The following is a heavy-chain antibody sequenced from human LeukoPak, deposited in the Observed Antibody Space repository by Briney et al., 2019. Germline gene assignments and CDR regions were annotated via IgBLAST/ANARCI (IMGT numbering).Heavy chain of an antibody. V-gene: IGHV3-30*14. J-gene: IGHJ4*02. D-gene: IGHD3-10*01. CDR2: ISYDGSNK. CDR3: TNLRGAIDY. CDR1: GFTFSSYA. Sequence: PGGFLRLSCAASGFTFSSYAMHWVRQAPGKGLEWVAVISYDGSNKYYADSVKGRFTISRDNSKNTLYPQMNSLRAEDTAVYYCTNLRGAIDYWGQGTLVTVSS.